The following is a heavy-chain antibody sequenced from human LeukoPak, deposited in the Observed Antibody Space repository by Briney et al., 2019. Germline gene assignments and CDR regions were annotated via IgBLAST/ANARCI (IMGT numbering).Heavy chain of an antibody. J-gene: IGHJ4*02. CDR1: GFTFSSYA. CDR2: ISGSGGST. Sequence: GGSLRLSCAASGFTFSSYAMSWVRQAPGKGLEWVSAISGSGGSTYYADSVKGRFTISRDNSKNTLYLQMNSLRAEVTAVYYCAKRPRYCSRTSCYGGGFDYWGQGTLVTVSS. D-gene: IGHD2-2*01. V-gene: IGHV3-23*01. CDR3: AKRPRYCSRTSCYGGGFDY.